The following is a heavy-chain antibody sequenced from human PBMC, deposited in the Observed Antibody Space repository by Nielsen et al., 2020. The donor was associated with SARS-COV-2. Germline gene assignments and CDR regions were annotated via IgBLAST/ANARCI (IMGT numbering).Heavy chain of an antibody. D-gene: IGHD6-19*01. J-gene: IGHJ4*02. Sequence: GESLKISCAASGFTFSSYSMNWVRQAPGKGLEWVSYISSSSSTIYYADSVKGRFTISRDNAKNSLYLQMNSLRAEDTAVYYCASMAVAGPGYWGQGTLVTVSS. CDR1: GFTFSSYS. V-gene: IGHV3-48*01. CDR3: ASMAVAGPGY. CDR2: ISSSSSTI.